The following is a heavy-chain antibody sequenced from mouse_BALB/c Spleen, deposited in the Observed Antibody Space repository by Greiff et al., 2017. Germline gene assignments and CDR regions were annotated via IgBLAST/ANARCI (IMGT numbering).Heavy chain of an antibody. CDR3: ARGLYGNYGCSYAMDY. D-gene: IGHD2-1*01. V-gene: IGHV5-6-5*01. Sequence: EVKLMESGGGLVKPGGSLKLSCAASGFTFSSYAMSWVRQTPGKRLEWVASISSGGSTSYPDSVKGRFTISRDNARNILYLQMSSLRSEDTAIYYCARGLYGNYGCSYAMDYWGQGTSVTVSS. CDR1: GFTFSSYA. CDR2: ISSGGST. J-gene: IGHJ4*01.